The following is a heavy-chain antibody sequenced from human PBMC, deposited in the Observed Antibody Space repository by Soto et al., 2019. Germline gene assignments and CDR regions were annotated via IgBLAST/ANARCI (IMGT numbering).Heavy chain of an antibody. D-gene: IGHD7-27*01. J-gene: IGHJ4*02. V-gene: IGHV1-8*01. CDR3: ARGPPDWGFDY. Sequence: QVQLVQSGAEVKKPGASVMVSCKASGYTFTSYDINWVRQATGQGLEWIGWMSPKTGNTGYAQKFQGRVTMTRNPSISTAYMELSSLTSEDTAVYYCARGPPDWGFDYWGQGTLVPVSS. CDR2: MSPKTGNT. CDR1: GYTFTSYD.